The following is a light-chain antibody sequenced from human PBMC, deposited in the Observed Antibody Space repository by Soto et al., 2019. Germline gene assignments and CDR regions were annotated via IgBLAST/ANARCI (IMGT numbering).Light chain of an antibody. J-gene: IGKJ4*01. V-gene: IGKV1-9*01. CDR3: QQLDSYLSFT. CDR1: QDVGHF. CDR2: AAS. Sequence: DIQLTQSPSFLFASVGDRVTITCRASQDVGHFLAWYQQKAGKAPKLLMFAASTLQSEVPARFRGSGSGTEFTLTITSLQPEEYATYYCQQLDSYLSFTFGGGTKVEIK.